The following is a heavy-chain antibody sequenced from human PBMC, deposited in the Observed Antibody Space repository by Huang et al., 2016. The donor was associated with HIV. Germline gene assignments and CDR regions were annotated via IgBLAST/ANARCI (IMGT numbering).Heavy chain of an antibody. Sequence: QVQLVQSGAEVKKPGASVKVSCKASGYTFSSFGISWVRQAPGQGLEWVGGSMVYNGNKKFAQKFQGRLTMSTDTSTSTAYMELRSLRSDDTAVYYCARGGGIQLWLLGYYYMDVWGNGTTVTVSS. CDR3: ARGGGIQLWLLGYYYMDV. CDR1: GYTFSSFG. V-gene: IGHV1-18*01. J-gene: IGHJ6*03. CDR2: SMVYNGNK. D-gene: IGHD5-18*01.